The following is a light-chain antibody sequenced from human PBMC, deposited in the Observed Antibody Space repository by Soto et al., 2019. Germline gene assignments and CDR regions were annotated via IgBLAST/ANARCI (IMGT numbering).Light chain of an antibody. J-gene: IGKJ1*01. Sequence: EIVMTQSPATLSVSPGERATLSCRASQSVSSSYLAWYQQKPGQAPRLLIYGASTRATGIPDRFNGSGSGTDFTLTISRLEPEDFAVYYCQQYGSSRSWTFGQGTKVDIK. V-gene: IGKV3-20*01. CDR2: GAS. CDR1: QSVSSSY. CDR3: QQYGSSRSWT.